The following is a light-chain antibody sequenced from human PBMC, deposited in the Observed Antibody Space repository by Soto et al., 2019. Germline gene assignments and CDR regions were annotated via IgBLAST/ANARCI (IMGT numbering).Light chain of an antibody. CDR2: GAS. Sequence: DIQMTQSPSSLSASVGDRVTITCRASQGINNYLVWCQQKPGKLPKLLISGASTVQSGVPSRFSGSQSGTDFTLTISSLQPEDVATYYCQKFNSAPFTFGPGTKVDIK. CDR1: QGINNY. CDR3: QKFNSAPFT. V-gene: IGKV1-27*01. J-gene: IGKJ3*01.